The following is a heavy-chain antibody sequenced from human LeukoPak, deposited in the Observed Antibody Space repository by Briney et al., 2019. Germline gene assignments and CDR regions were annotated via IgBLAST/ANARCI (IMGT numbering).Heavy chain of an antibody. CDR1: GGSISSSSYY. CDR3: ARQGTGILTGYYYSDC. CDR2: IDYSGST. J-gene: IGHJ4*02. Sequence: PSGTLSLTCTVSGGSISSSSYYWGWIRQPPGKGLEWIGSIDYSGSTYYNPSLKSRVTISVDTSKNQFSLKLSSVTAADTAVYYCARQGTGILTGYYYSDCWGQGTLVTVSS. V-gene: IGHV4-39*01. D-gene: IGHD3-9*01.